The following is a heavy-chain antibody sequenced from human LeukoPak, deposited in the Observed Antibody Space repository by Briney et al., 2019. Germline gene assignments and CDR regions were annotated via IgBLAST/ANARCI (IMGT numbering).Heavy chain of an antibody. CDR1: GYTFTSYY. CDR3: ARDGDFGPGYCSGGSCYSTFDY. J-gene: IGHJ4*02. D-gene: IGHD2-15*01. V-gene: IGHV1-46*01. Sequence: ASVKASCKASGYTFTSYYMHWVRQAPGQGLEWMGIINPSGGSTSYAQKFQGRVTMTRDTSTSTVYMELSSLRSEDTAVYYCARDGDFGPGYCSGGSCYSTFDYWGQGTLVTVSS. CDR2: INPSGGST.